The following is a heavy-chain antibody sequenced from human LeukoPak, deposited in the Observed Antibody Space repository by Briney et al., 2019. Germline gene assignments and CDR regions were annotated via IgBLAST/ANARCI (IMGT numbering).Heavy chain of an antibody. CDR1: GFTFSSYG. Sequence: GGSLRLSCAASGFTFSSYGMSWVRQAPGKGLEWVSAISGSGGSTYYADSVKGRFTISRDNSKNTLYLQMNSLRAEDTAAYYCAKDLSDYYDTNNWFDRWGQGTLVTVSS. V-gene: IGHV3-23*01. CDR2: ISGSGGST. J-gene: IGHJ5*02. CDR3: AKDLSDYYDTNNWFDR. D-gene: IGHD3-22*01.